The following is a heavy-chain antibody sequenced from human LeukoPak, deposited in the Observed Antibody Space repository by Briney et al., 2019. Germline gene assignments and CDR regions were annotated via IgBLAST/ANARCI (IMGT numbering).Heavy chain of an antibody. CDR1: VYTFSIYG. CDR2: VSAYNGHT. J-gene: IGHJ4*02. Sequence: ASVKVSCKDSVYTFSIYGISWVRQAPGQGLEWMGWVSAYNGHTNYPQKFQGRVTMTTDTSTSTAYMDLRSLRSDDTAVYYCARDGDYYDSSGSYYFDYWGQGTLVTVSS. CDR3: ARDGDYYDSSGSYYFDY. V-gene: IGHV1-18*01. D-gene: IGHD3-22*01.